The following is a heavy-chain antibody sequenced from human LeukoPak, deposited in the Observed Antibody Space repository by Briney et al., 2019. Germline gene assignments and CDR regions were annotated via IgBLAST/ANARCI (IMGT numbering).Heavy chain of an antibody. V-gene: IGHV3-74*01. Sequence: GGSLRLSCEASGFTFSSYWMHWVRQIPGKGLMWVSRIESNGLTLYADSVRDRFTISRDNGRNTIYLQMNSLRVDDTAIYYCAKAATYFYGSVTYDWFESWGQGTLVTVSS. D-gene: IGHD3-10*01. J-gene: IGHJ5*01. CDR2: IESNGLT. CDR3: AKAATYFYGSVTYDWFES. CDR1: GFTFSSYW.